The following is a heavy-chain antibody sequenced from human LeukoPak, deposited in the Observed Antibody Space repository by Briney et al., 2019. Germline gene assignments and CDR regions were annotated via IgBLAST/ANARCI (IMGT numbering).Heavy chain of an antibody. CDR3: ARDLAAVAAPFDY. CDR1: GFTFSSYS. V-gene: IGHV3-21*01. D-gene: IGHD6-19*01. J-gene: IGHJ4*02. Sequence: GGSLRLSCAASGFTFSSYSMNWVRQAPGKGLEWVSSISSSSSYIYYADSVKGRFTISRDNAKNSLYLQMNSLRAEDTAVYYCARDLAAVAAPFDYWGQGTLVTVSS. CDR2: ISSSSSYI.